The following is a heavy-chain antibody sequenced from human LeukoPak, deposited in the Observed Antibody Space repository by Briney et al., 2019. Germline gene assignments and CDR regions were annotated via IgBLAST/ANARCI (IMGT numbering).Heavy chain of an antibody. CDR2: IYTSGSI. CDR3: ARDHGYDFWSGYYYYYYYMDV. CDR1: GGSISSYY. V-gene: IGHV4-4*07. D-gene: IGHD3-3*01. J-gene: IGHJ6*03. Sequence: SETLSLTCTVSGGSISSYYWSWIRQPAGKGLEWIGRIYTSGSINYNPSLKSRVTMSVDTSKNQFSLKLSSVTAADTAVYYCARDHGYDFWSGYYYYYYYMDVWGKGTTVTVSS.